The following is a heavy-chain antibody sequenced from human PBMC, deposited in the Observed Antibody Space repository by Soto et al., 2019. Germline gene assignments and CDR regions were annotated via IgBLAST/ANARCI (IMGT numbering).Heavy chain of an antibody. D-gene: IGHD6-19*01. Sequence: PGGSLRLSCAASGFTFSSYAMSWVRQAPGKWLEWVSAISGSGGSTYYADSVKGRFTISRDNSKNTLYLQMNSLRAEDTAVYYCAKVGSSGWLFDYWGQGXLVTVSS. CDR2: ISGSGGST. CDR3: AKVGSSGWLFDY. CDR1: GFTFSSYA. V-gene: IGHV3-23*01. J-gene: IGHJ4*02.